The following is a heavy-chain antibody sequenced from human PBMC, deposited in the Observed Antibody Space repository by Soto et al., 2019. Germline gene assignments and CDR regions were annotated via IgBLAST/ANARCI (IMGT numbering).Heavy chain of an antibody. V-gene: IGHV4-4*02. CDR3: ARGHHYYSYIAV. CDR2: IYHSGST. J-gene: IGHJ6*03. Sequence: QVQLQESGPGLVKPSGTLSLTCSVSGDSISGSNWWSWVRQPPGEGLEWIGEIYHSGSTNYNPSLKSRVTIPVDKSKNQFALKLNSVTAADPAVYYWARGHHYYSYIAVWAKGPRSPSP. CDR1: GDSISGSNW.